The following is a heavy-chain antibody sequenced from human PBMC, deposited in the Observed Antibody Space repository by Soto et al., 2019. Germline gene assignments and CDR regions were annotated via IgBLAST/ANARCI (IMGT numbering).Heavy chain of an antibody. J-gene: IGHJ5*02. D-gene: IGHD2-2*01. Sequence: PGGSLRLSCVASGVTFSRSAVSWVRQAPGKGLEWVSAVSKSGLDTNYADFVKGRFTISRDNSKNTLYLQMNSLRAEDTAVYYCAKDLRARSSIVPAATEPWGQGTLVTVSS. CDR2: VSKSGLDT. V-gene: IGHV3-23*01. CDR1: GVTFSRSA. CDR3: AKDLRARSSIVPAATEP.